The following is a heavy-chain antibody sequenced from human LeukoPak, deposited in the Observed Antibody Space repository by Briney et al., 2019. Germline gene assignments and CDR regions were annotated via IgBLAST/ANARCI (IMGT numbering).Heavy chain of an antibody. CDR2: MKQDGSER. Sequence: GGSLGLSCVGSGFTFKNHWMVWVRQAPGKGLEWVANMKQDGSERYYGDSVRGRFTISRDNAKSSLYLQMNSLRAADTAVYYCVRDADWASDYWGQGTLVTVSS. V-gene: IGHV3-7*01. CDR3: VRDADWASDY. CDR1: GFTFKNHW. J-gene: IGHJ4*02. D-gene: IGHD3-9*01.